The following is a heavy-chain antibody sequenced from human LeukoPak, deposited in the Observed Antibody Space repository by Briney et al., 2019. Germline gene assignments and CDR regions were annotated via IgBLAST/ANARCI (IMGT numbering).Heavy chain of an antibody. CDR3: ARVEQEGMDV. J-gene: IGHJ6*02. D-gene: IGHD6-13*01. CDR2: IYYSGST. V-gene: IGHV4-59*01. Sequence: SETLSLTCTVSGGSISSYYWSWIRQPPGKGLEWIGYIYYSGSTNYNPSLKSRVTISVDTSKNQFSLKLSSVTAADTAVYYCARVEQEGMDVWGQGTTVTVSS. CDR1: GGSISSYY.